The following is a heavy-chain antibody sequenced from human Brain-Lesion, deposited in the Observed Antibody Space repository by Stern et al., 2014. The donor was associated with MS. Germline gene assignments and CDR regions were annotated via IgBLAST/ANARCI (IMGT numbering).Heavy chain of an antibody. CDR3: ARDQRGITIFGVDTDYYYLGMDV. Sequence: QVQLVESGAEVKKPGASVKVSCKTSGYIFTGYYIHWVRQAPGQGLEWMAWINPNTGGTKYAQKFQGRVTMSRDTSISTAYVELSSLTSDDTAVYYCARDQRGITIFGVDTDYYYLGMDVWGQGTTVTVSS. CDR1: GYIFTGYY. J-gene: IGHJ6*02. V-gene: IGHV1-2*02. D-gene: IGHD3-3*01. CDR2: INPNTGGT.